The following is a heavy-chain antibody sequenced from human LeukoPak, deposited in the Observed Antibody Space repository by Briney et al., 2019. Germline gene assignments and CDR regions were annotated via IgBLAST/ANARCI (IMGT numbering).Heavy chain of an antibody. V-gene: IGHV1-18*01. J-gene: IGHJ4*02. CDR1: GYTFTSYG. CDR3: ARDRYCSSTSCYKHSDY. D-gene: IGHD2-2*02. CDR2: ISAYNGNT. Sequence: GASVKVSYKASGYTFTSYGISWVRQAPGQGLEWMGWISAYNGNTNYAQKLQGRVTMTTDTSTSTAYMELRSLRSDDTAVYYCARDRYCSSTSCYKHSDYWGQGTLVTVSS.